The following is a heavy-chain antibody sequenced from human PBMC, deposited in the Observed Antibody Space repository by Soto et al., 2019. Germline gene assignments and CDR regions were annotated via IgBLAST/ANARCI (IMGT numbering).Heavy chain of an antibody. CDR2: IYHSGSP. CDR3: ARDSVYSGYECFDQ. Sequence: PSEPLSLTCTVSGGSISSGGYYWSWIRQHPGKGLEWIGYIYHSGSPYYNPSLKSRVIISEDTSKNQLSLKLSSVTAADTAVYYCARDSVYSGYECFDQWGQGTLGT. V-gene: IGHV4-31*03. J-gene: IGHJ5*02. D-gene: IGHD5-12*01. CDR1: GGSISSGGYY.